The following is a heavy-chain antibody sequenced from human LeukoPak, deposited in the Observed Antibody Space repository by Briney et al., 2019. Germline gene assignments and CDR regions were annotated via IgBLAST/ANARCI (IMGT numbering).Heavy chain of an antibody. Sequence: SETLSLTXTVSGGSISSGSYYWSWIRQPAGKGLEWIGRIYTSGSTNYNPSLKSRVTMSVDRSKNQFSLKLSSVTAADTAVYYCARAVGSSESNWFDPWGPGALVTVSS. J-gene: IGHJ5*02. CDR1: GGSISSGSYY. CDR3: ARAVGSSESNWFDP. CDR2: IYTSGST. V-gene: IGHV4-61*02. D-gene: IGHD1-26*01.